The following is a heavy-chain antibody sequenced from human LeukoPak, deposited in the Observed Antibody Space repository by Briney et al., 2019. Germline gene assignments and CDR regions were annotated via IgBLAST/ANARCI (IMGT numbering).Heavy chain of an antibody. V-gene: IGHV1-46*01. CDR2: INPSGGST. D-gene: IGHD6-13*01. CDR3: ARDWDSRHHFSLWLDP. CDR1: GYTFTSYY. Sequence: ASVKVSCKASGYTFTSYYMHWVRQAPGQGLEWMGIINPSGGSTSYAQKFQGRVTMTRDTSTSTVYMELSSLRSEDTAVYYCARDWDSRHHFSLWLDPWGQGTPVTVSS. J-gene: IGHJ5*02.